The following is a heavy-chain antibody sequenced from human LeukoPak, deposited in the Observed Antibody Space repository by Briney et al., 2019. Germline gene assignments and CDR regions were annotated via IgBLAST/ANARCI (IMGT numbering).Heavy chain of an antibody. CDR2: INPKNAGT. CDR1: GYTFTGHY. V-gene: IGHV1-2*02. CDR3: ARTLYIAAVPGGFDY. J-gene: IGHJ4*02. Sequence: ASVKVSCKASGYTFTGHYMHWVRQAPGQGLEWMGWINPKNAGTNFAQRFQGRVTMTRDTSISTVYMELSRLRSDDTALYYCARTLYIAAVPGGFDYWGQGTLVTVAS. D-gene: IGHD6-13*01.